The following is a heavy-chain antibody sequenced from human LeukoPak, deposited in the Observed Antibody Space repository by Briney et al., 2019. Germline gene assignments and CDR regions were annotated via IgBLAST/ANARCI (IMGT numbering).Heavy chain of an antibody. CDR2: IWYDGSNK. V-gene: IGHV3-33*01. J-gene: IGHJ3*02. Sequence: GGSLRLSCAASGFTFSSYGMHWVRQAPGKGLEWVAVIWYDGSNKYYADSVKGRFTISRDNSKNTLYLQMNSPRAEGTAVYYCARDVPAYYYDSSGYTDAFDIWGQGTMVTVSS. CDR3: ARDVPAYYYDSSGYTDAFDI. CDR1: GFTFSSYG. D-gene: IGHD3-22*01.